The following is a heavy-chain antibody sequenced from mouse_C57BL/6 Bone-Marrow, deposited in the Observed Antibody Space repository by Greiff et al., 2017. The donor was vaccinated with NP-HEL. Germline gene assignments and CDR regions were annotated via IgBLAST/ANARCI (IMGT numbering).Heavy chain of an antibody. CDR1: GFNIKDDY. V-gene: IGHV14-4*01. Sequence: EVKLVESGAELVRPGASVKLSCTASGFNIKDDYMHWVKQRPEQGLEWIGWIDPENGDTEYASKFQGKATITADTSSNTAYLQLSSLTSEDTAVYYCTTFTTVVATPYWYFDVWGTGTTVTVSS. CDR3: TTFTTVVATPYWYFDV. CDR2: IDPENGDT. D-gene: IGHD1-1*01. J-gene: IGHJ1*03.